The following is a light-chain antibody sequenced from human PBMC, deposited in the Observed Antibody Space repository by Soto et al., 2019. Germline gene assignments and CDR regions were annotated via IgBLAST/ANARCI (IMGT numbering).Light chain of an antibody. V-gene: IGKV1-39*01. J-gene: IGKJ1*01. CDR3: QQSSSTSWT. CDR1: QSIITY. CDR2: AAS. Sequence: DIQMTQSPSSLSASVGARVTITCRASQSIITYLNWYQQKPGKAPKLLIYAASSLQSGVPSRFSGSGSGTDFTLTISSLQPEDFATYYCQQSSSTSWTFGQGTKVEIK.